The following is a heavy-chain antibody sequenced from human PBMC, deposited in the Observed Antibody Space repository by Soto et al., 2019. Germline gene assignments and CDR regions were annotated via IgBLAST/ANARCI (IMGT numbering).Heavy chain of an antibody. CDR3: AKDQKGGNYYYYGMDV. CDR1: GFTFSSYA. J-gene: IGHJ6*02. V-gene: IGHV3-23*01. CDR2: ISGSGGNT. Sequence: EVQLLESGGGLVQPGGSLRLSCAASGFTFSSYAMTWVRQAPGKGLEWVSTISGSGGNTYFADSVKGRFTIPRDNSKNTLHLQMSSLRAEDTAIYYCAKDQKGGNYYYYGMDVWGQGTTVTVSS. D-gene: IGHD1-1*01.